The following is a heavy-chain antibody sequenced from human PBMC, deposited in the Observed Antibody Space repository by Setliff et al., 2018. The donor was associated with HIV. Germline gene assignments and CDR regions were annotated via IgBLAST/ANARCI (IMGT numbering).Heavy chain of an antibody. CDR3: AKEGYQGEYGDFHYFDS. D-gene: IGHD4-17*01. CDR2: ISFDGAKK. CDR1: GFIFSSYA. V-gene: IGHV3-30*01. J-gene: IGHJ4*02. Sequence: GGSLRLSCAASGFIFSSYAIHWVRQAPGKGLEWVAFISFDGAKKNYADSVKGRFTISRDYSQNTLYLQMNSLRTEDTAVYYCAKEGYQGEYGDFHYFDSWGQGTLVTVSS.